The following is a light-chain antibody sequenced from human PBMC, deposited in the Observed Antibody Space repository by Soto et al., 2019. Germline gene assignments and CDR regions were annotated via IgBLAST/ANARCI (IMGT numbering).Light chain of an antibody. CDR2: GAS. V-gene: IGKV3-20*01. Sequence: EIVLTQSPGTLSLSAGERATVSCRARQSVRSSLLAWYQQKPGQAPRLLIYGASSRATGIPDRFSGSGSGTDFTLTISRLEPEDFAVYYCQQYVGLPITFGQGTRLEIK. J-gene: IGKJ5*01. CDR1: QSVRSSL. CDR3: QQYVGLPIT.